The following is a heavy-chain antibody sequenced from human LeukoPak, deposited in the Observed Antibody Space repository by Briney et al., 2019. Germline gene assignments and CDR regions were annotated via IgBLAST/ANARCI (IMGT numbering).Heavy chain of an antibody. CDR1: GLTFSNYW. CDR3: LIPEAG. D-gene: IGHD3-16*01. Sequence: GGSLRLSCAASGLTFSNYWMSWVRQAPGKGLEWVANIKYDGSEKYYVDSVKGRFTISRDNARNSVYLQMNSLRAEDMAVYYCLIPEAGWGQGTLVTVYS. CDR2: IKYDGSEK. V-gene: IGHV3-7*03. J-gene: IGHJ4*02.